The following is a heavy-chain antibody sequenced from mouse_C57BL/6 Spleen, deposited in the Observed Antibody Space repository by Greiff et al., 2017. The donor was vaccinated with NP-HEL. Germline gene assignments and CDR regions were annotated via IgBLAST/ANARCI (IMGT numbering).Heavy chain of an antibody. D-gene: IGHD2-5*01. CDR3: ASPSYYSNYDYAMDY. J-gene: IGHJ4*01. Sequence: KLSCKATGYTFTGYWIEWVKQRPGHGLEWIGEILPGSGSTNYNEKFKGKATFTADTSSNTAYMQLSSLTTEDSAIYYCASPSYYSNYDYAMDYWGQGTSVTVSS. CDR2: ILPGSGST. CDR1: GYTFTGYW. V-gene: IGHV1-9*01.